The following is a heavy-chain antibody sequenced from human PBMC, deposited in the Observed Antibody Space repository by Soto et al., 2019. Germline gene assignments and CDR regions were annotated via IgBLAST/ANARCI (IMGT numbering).Heavy chain of an antibody. D-gene: IGHD3-9*01. V-gene: IGHV4-39*07. J-gene: IGHJ3*02. CDR2: INHSGNN. CDR3: ARGGSNDWQVAFDI. CDR1: GVSISGSRYY. Sequence: TLSLTCTVSGVSISGSRYYWGWIRQSPGKGLEWIGEINHSGNNNYSPSLKSRVTMSLDTSKNQFSLKLTSVTAADTAVYYCARGGSNDWQVAFDIWGQGTMVTVSS.